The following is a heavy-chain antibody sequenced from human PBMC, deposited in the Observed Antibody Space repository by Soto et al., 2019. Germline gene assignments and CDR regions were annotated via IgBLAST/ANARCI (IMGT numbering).Heavy chain of an antibody. D-gene: IGHD6-13*01. J-gene: IGHJ6*02. V-gene: IGHV3-23*01. CDR2: ISGSGGST. CDR1: GFTFSSYA. CDR3: ASIAAAGTYYYYYGMDV. Sequence: GWSLRLSCAASGFTFSSYAMSWVRQAPGKGLEWVSAISGSGGSTYYADSVKGRFTISRDNSKNTLYLQMNSLRAEDTAVYYCASIAAAGTYYYYYGMDVWGQGTTVTVSS.